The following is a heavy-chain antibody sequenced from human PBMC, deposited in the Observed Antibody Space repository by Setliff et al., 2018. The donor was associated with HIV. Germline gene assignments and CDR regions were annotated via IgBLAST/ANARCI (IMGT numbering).Heavy chain of an antibody. D-gene: IGHD7-27*01. Sequence: GGSLRLSCAASGFSFSAYWMNWVRQAPGKGLEWVANIKPDGSEKYYVDSVKGRFTISRDNAKNSLYLQMNSLRGDDTAVYYCATIPWGLFDYWGQGKLVTVSS. V-gene: IGHV3-7*01. CDR1: GFSFSAYW. CDR3: ATIPWGLFDY. CDR2: IKPDGSEK. J-gene: IGHJ4*02.